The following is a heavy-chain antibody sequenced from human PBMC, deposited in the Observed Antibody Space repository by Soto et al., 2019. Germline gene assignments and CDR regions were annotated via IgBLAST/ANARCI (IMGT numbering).Heavy chain of an antibody. CDR1: GFTFSSYG. CDR3: AKINSGWYLGDAFDI. Sequence: GGSLRLSCAASGFTFSSYGMHWVRQAPGKGLEWVAVISYDGSNKYYADSVKGRFTISRDNSKNTLYLQMNSLRAEDTAVYYCAKINSGWYLGDAFDIWGQGTMVTVS. D-gene: IGHD6-19*01. CDR2: ISYDGSNK. V-gene: IGHV3-30*18. J-gene: IGHJ3*02.